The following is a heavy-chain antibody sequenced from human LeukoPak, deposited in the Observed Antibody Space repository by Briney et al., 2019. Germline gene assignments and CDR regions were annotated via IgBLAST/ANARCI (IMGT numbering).Heavy chain of an antibody. Sequence: GRSLRLSCAASGFTFSSYGMHWVRQAPGKGLEWVAVIWYDGSNKYYADSVKGRFTISRDNSKNTLYLQMSSLRAEDTAVYYCAREDYDYVWGSYSFGYWGQGTLVTVSS. V-gene: IGHV3-33*01. CDR1: GFTFSSYG. J-gene: IGHJ4*02. D-gene: IGHD3-16*02. CDR2: IWYDGSNK. CDR3: AREDYDYVWGSYSFGY.